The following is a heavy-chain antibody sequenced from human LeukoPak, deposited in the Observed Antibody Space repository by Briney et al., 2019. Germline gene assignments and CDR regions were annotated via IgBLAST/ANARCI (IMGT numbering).Heavy chain of an antibody. Sequence: PGGSLRLSCAASGFTFSSYAMHWVRQAPGKGLEWVAVISYDGSNKYYADSVKGRFTISRDNSTNTLYLQMNSLRAEDTAVYYCARRPAADYYYGMDVWGQGTTVTVSS. CDR3: ARRPAADYYYGMDV. J-gene: IGHJ6*02. V-gene: IGHV3-30-3*01. CDR2: ISYDGSNK. CDR1: GFTFSSYA. D-gene: IGHD2-2*01.